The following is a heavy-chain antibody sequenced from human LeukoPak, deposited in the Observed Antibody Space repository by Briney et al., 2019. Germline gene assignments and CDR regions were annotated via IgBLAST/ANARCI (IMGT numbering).Heavy chain of an antibody. J-gene: IGHJ6*02. D-gene: IGHD3-22*01. CDR2: IKQDGSEK. Sequence: PGGSLRLSCAASGFTFSSYWMSWVRQAPGKGLEWVANIKQDGSEKYYVDSVKGRFTISRDNAKNSLYLQMNSLRAEDTAVYYCARDKDDSSGYYFYYYYGMDVWGQGTTVTVSS. CDR3: ARDKDDSSGYYFYYYYGMDV. V-gene: IGHV3-7*01. CDR1: GFTFSSYW.